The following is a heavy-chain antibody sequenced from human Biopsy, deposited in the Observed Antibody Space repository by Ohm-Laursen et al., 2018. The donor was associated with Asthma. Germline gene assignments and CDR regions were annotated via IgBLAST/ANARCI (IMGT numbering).Heavy chain of an antibody. J-gene: IGHJ5*02. CDR2: IYYSGST. CDR3: ARGIGLSGYDFWSGYSATPNWFDP. V-gene: IGHV4-31*03. CDR1: GGSVSSGSHY. Sequence: TLSLTCTVSGGSVSSGSHYWSWIRQHPGKGLEWIGYIYYSGSTYYNPSLKSRVTISVDTSKNQFSLKLSSVTAADTAVYYCARGIGLSGYDFWSGYSATPNWFDPWGQGTLVTVSS. D-gene: IGHD3-3*01.